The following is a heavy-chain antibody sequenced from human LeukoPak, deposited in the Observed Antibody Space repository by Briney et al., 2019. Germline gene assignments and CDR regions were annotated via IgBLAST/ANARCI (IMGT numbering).Heavy chain of an antibody. CDR1: GYTFTGYS. Sequence: ASVKVSCKASGYTFTGYSLHWVRQAPGQGLEWMGRINPNSGATNSAQKFQGRVTMTSVTSSSTAYMEVSRLRFDDTAVYYCARGATVFGVVISYGMDVWGQGTRVTVSS. J-gene: IGHJ6*02. V-gene: IGHV1-2*06. CDR2: INPNSGAT. D-gene: IGHD3-3*01. CDR3: ARGATVFGVVISYGMDV.